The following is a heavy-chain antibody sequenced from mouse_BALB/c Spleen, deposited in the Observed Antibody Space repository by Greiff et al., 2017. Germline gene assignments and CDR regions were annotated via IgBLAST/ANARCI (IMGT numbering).Heavy chain of an antibody. V-gene: IGHV1-67*01. CDR3: ARGVYYGSSYPFDY. J-gene: IGHJ2*01. CDR2: ISTYYGNT. D-gene: IGHD1-1*01. CDR1: SYTFTDYA. Sequence: QAQLQQSGPELVRPGVSVKISCKGSSYTFTDYAMHWVKQSHAKSLEWIGVISTYYGNTNYNQKFKGKATMTVDKSSSTAYMELARLTSEDSAVYYCARGVYYGSSYPFDYWGQGTTLTVSS.